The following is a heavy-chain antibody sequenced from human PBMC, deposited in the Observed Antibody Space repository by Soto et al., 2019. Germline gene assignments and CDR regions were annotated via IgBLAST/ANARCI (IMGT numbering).Heavy chain of an antibody. Sequence: QVHLVQSGAEVRKPGASVKISCKASGYSFTSYSMHWVRQAPGQRLEWMGWINAGNGNTKYSQNLQGRVTIMTDTSASTAYMELRSLRSEDTAVYYCARDHTYDFWSGRPGYKWFAPWGQGTLVTVSP. V-gene: IGHV1-3*01. D-gene: IGHD3-3*01. CDR1: GYSFTSYS. CDR3: ARDHTYDFWSGRPGYKWFAP. J-gene: IGHJ5*02. CDR2: INAGNGNT.